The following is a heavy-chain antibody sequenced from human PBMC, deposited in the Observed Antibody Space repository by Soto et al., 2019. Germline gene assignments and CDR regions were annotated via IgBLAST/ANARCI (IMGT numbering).Heavy chain of an antibody. J-gene: IGHJ4*02. D-gene: IGHD2-2*01. V-gene: IGHV3-11*06. CDR1: GFTLGYYY. CDR2: IDGRSSDI. CDR3: TKGGRTTSYYWEY. Sequence: QVKLMESGGGVVVPGGSLRLSCAASGFTLGYYYMTWIRQTPGKGLEWVAHIDGRSSDIKYADSVKGRFTISRDNARNSLFLQMNSVTSDDTGMYFCTKGGRTTSYYWEYWGPGALVTVSA.